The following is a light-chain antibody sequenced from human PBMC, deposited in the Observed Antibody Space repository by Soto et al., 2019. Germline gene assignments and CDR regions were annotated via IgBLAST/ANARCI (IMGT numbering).Light chain of an antibody. CDR1: QGVGDD. Sequence: AIKMTQSPSSLSASVGDRVTITCRASQGVGDDLGWYQQRPGKAPKVLIYAASTLQSGVPSSFSGSGSGTFFTLTISSLQPDDSATYYCLQDHDYPHTFGQGTKVEIK. V-gene: IGKV1-6*01. CDR3: LQDHDYPHT. J-gene: IGKJ1*01. CDR2: AAS.